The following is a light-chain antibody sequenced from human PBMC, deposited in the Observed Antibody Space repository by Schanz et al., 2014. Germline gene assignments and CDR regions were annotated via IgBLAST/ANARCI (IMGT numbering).Light chain of an antibody. CDR3: SSYTSSSTRL. CDR1: SSDVGGYNY. CDR2: DVN. J-gene: IGLJ2*01. Sequence: QSALTQPPSASGSPGQSVTISCTGTSSDVGGYNYVSWYQQHPGKAPKLMIFDVNQRPSGVPDRFSGSKSGNTASLTVSGLQAEDEADYYCSSYTSSSTRLFGGGTKLTVL. V-gene: IGLV2-8*01.